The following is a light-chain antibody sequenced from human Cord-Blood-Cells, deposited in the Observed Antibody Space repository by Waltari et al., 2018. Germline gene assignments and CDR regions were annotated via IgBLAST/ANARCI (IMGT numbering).Light chain of an antibody. J-gene: IGKJ1*01. V-gene: IGKV1-8*01. CDR2: AAS. Sequence: AIRMTQSPSSFSASTGGSVTITCRASQGISSYLAWYQQKPGKAPKLLIYAASTLQSGVPSRFSGSGSGTDFTLTISCLQSEYFATYYCQQYYSYPWTFGQGTKVEIK. CDR1: QGISSY. CDR3: QQYYSYPWT.